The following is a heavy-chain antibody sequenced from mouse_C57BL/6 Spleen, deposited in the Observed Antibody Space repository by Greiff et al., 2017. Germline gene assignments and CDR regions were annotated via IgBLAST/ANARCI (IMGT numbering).Heavy chain of an antibody. Sequence: QVQLKQPGAELVKPGASVKLSCKASGYTFTSYWMHWVKQRPGQGLEWIGMIHPNSGSTNYNEKFKCKATLTVDKSSSTAYVQLSSLRSTDSAVYYYADGYSYFDYWGQGTTLTVSS. CDR1: GYTFTSYW. CDR2: IHPNSGST. CDR3: ADGYSYFDY. V-gene: IGHV1-64*01. D-gene: IGHD2-3*01. J-gene: IGHJ2*01.